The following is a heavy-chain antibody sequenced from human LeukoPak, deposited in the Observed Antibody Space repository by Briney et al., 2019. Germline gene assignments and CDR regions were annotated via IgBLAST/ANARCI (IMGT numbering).Heavy chain of an antibody. CDR1: GFTFSGYE. CDR3: ARENGGLDF. V-gene: IGHV3-48*03. CDR2: IGSSGRDI. J-gene: IGHJ4*01. D-gene: IGHD2-8*01. Sequence: PGGSLRLSCAASGFTFSGYEMNWVRQAPGKGLEWISYIGSSGRDIYYADSVKGRFTISRDNAGNSLYLQMNSLRAEDTAVYKCARENGGLDFWGEGRLVTV.